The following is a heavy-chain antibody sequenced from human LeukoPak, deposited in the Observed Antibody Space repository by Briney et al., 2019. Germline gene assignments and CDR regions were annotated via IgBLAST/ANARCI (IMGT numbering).Heavy chain of an antibody. CDR3: ARERYGYKKDY. CDR1: GFTFDDYG. Sequence: GGSLRLSCTASGFTFDDYGMSWVRQVPGKGLEWVSGINWSGGNTLYADSVKGRFTISRDNAKNSLYAEMNSLRAEDTAVYYCARERYGYKKDYWGQGTLVTVSS. D-gene: IGHD5-24*01. J-gene: IGHJ4*02. CDR2: INWSGGNT. V-gene: IGHV3-20*04.